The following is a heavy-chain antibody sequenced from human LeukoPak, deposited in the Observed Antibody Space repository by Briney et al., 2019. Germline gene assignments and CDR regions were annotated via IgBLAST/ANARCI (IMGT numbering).Heavy chain of an antibody. J-gene: IGHJ4*02. D-gene: IGHD6-19*01. CDR3: ARGQWATLFDY. CDR2: IFYSGST. Sequence: SSQTLSLTCTVSGGSIRGYYWTWIRQPPGKGLEWIGYIFYSGSTNYNPSLKSRVTISVDTSKNQFSLKLSAVTAADTAVYYCARGQWATLFDYWSQGTLVTVSS. V-gene: IGHV4-59*01. CDR1: GGSIRGYY.